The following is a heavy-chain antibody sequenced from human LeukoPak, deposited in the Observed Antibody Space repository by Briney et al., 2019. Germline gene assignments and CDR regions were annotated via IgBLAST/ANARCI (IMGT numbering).Heavy chain of an antibody. Sequence: GASVKVSCKASGYTFTTYNINWVRQAPGQGLEWMGWISGYNGNTNYAQKLQGRVTMTTDTSTSTAYMELRSLKSDDTAVYYCAREYRDYYDSSGNYLDYWGQGTLVTVSS. J-gene: IGHJ4*02. CDR2: ISGYNGNT. CDR3: AREYRDYYDSSGNYLDY. D-gene: IGHD3-22*01. V-gene: IGHV1-18*01. CDR1: GYTFTTYN.